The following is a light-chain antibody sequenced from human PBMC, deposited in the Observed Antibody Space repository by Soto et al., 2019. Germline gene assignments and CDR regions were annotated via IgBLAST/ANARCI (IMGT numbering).Light chain of an antibody. CDR1: QGISSA. CDR2: DAS. V-gene: IGKV1-13*02. J-gene: IGKJ3*01. CDR3: QQFRVT. Sequence: AIQLTQSPSSLSASVGDRVTITCRASQGISSALAWYQQKPGKAPKLLIYDASSLESGVPSRFSGSGSGTDFTLTSGCLQPEDFATYYCQQFRVTFGPGTKVDIK.